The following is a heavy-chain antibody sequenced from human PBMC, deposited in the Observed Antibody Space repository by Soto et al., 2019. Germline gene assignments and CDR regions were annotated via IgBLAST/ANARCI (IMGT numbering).Heavy chain of an antibody. D-gene: IGHD3-22*01. CDR2: ISGSGGST. Sequence: EVQLLESGGGLVQPGGSLRLSCAASGFTFSSYAMSWVRQAPGKGLEWVSAISGSGGSTYYADSVKGRFTISRDNSKNTLYLQLNSLRAEDTAVYYCAKDHISYYYDSSGYYPHEWGQGTLVTVSS. CDR1: GFTFSSYA. CDR3: AKDHISYYYDSSGYYPHE. J-gene: IGHJ4*02. V-gene: IGHV3-23*01.